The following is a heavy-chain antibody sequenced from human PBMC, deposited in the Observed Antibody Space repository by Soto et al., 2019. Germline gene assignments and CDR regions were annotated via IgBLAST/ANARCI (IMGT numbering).Heavy chain of an antibody. CDR2: IIPIFGTA. CDR3: ARGYGSGSYEYYYYGLDV. D-gene: IGHD3-10*01. V-gene: IGHV1-69*13. J-gene: IGHJ6*02. Sequence: SVKVSCKASGGTFSSYAISWVRQAPGQGLEWMGGIIPIFGTANYAQKFQGRVTITADESTSTAYMELSSLRSEDTAVYYCARGYGSGSYEYYYYGLDVWGQGTTVTVSS. CDR1: GGTFSSYA.